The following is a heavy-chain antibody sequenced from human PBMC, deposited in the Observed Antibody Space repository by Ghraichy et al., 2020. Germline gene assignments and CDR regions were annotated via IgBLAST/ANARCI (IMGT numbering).Heavy chain of an antibody. CDR3: ARRVTTTPGERFDP. Sequence: SQTLSLTCTVSGGPFSTYYWTWIRQHPGKELEWIGYIYDSGSTIYNPSLKSRVTISADTSRNQFSLTLTSVTAADTAVYYCARRVTTTPGERFDPWGQGTLVTVSS. J-gene: IGHJ5*02. CDR1: GGPFSTYY. CDR2: IYDSGST. V-gene: IGHV4-4*09. D-gene: IGHD3-10*01.